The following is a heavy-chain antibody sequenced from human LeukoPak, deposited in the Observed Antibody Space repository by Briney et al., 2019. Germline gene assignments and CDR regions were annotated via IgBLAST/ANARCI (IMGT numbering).Heavy chain of an antibody. Sequence: GGSLRLSCSASGFTFNNYVLHWVRQAPGKGLEYVLGFKSKTDETFYSEYVKGRFTVSRDNAKNSLYLQMNSLRAEDTAVYYCARVPRYCSSTSCYGPRVNYYGMDVWGQGTTVTVSS. V-gene: IGHV3-64*04. CDR3: ARVPRYCSSTSCYGPRVNYYGMDV. J-gene: IGHJ6*02. D-gene: IGHD2-2*01. CDR2: FKSKTDET. CDR1: GFTFNNYV.